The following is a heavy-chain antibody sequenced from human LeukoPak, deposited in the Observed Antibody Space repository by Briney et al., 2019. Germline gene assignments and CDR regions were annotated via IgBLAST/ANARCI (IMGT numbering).Heavy chain of an antibody. CDR1: GGSISSYY. J-gene: IGHJ4*02. CDR2: IYYGGST. V-gene: IGHV4-59*01. CDR3: ARASYYYDSSEYYFDY. Sequence: SETLSLTCTVSGGSISSYYWSWIRQPPGKGLEWIGYIYYGGSTNYNPSLKSRVTISVDTSKNQFSLKLSSVTAADTAVYYCARASYYYDSSEYYFDYWGQGTLVTVSS. D-gene: IGHD3-22*01.